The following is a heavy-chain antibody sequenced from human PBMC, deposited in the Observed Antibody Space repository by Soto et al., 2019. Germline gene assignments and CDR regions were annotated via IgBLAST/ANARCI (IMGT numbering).Heavy chain of an antibody. V-gene: IGHV4-34*01. D-gene: IGHD3-3*01. J-gene: IGHJ5*02. CDR1: GGSFSGYY. CDR3: ASLDQGPSNWFGP. Sequence: QVQLQQWGAGLLKPSETLSLTCAVSGGSFSGYYWSWIRQPPGKGLEWIGDINHSGSTKYNNNPALTSRVTISADTSQNQFSLRLSSVTAADTAVYYCASLDQGPSNWFGPWGQGTLVTVSS. CDR2: INHSGSTKY.